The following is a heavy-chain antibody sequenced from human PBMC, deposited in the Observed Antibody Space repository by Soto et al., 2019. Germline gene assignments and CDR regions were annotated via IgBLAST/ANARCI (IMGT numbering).Heavy chain of an antibody. Sequence: ASVKVSCKASGYTFTSYAMHWVRQAPGQRLEWMGWINAGNGNTKYSQKFQGRVTITADESTSTAYMELSSLRSEDTAVYYCASRTTVVTRGVVDYWGQGTLVTVSS. CDR3: ASRTTVVTRGVVDY. V-gene: IGHV1-3*01. CDR1: GYTFTSYA. CDR2: INAGNGNT. D-gene: IGHD4-17*01. J-gene: IGHJ4*02.